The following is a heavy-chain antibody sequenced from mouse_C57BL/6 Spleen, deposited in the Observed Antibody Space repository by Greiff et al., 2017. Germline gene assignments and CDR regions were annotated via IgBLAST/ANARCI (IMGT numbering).Heavy chain of an antibody. V-gene: IGHV1-15*01. D-gene: IGHD2-10*02. J-gene: IGHJ2*01. CDR3: TRRGVYGNYDY. CDR2: LDPETGGT. Sequence: VQLQQSGAELVRPGASVTLSCKASGYTFTDYEMHWVKQTPVHGLEWIGALDPETGGTAYNQKFKGKAILTADKSSSTAYMELRSLTSEDSAVYYCTRRGVYGNYDYWGQGTTLTVSS. CDR1: GYTFTDYE.